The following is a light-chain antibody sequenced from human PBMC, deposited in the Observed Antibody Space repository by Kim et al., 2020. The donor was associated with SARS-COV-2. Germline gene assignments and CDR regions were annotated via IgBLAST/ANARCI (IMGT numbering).Light chain of an antibody. V-gene: IGKV4-1*01. CDR1: QSFLYSSNNKNY. CDR3: QQYYSIPWT. CDR2: WAS. Sequence: ATINCKSSQSFLYSSNNKNYLAWYQQKPGQPPKLLIYWASTRESGVPDRFSGSGSGTDFTLTISSLQAEDVAVYYCQQYYSIPWTFGQGTKVDIK. J-gene: IGKJ1*01.